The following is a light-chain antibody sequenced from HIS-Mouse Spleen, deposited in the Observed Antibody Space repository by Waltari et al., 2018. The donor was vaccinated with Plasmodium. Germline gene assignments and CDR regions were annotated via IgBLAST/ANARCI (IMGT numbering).Light chain of an antibody. J-gene: IGLJ2*01. Sequence: QSVLTQPPSASGTPGQRVTISCSGSISSIGSNTVNWYQQLPGTAPKLHIYSNNQRPSGGPARFSGSKSGTSASLAISGLQSEDVADYYCAAWDDSLNGVVFAGGTKLTVL. V-gene: IGLV1-44*01. CDR2: SNN. CDR1: ISSIGSNT. CDR3: AAWDDSLNGVV.